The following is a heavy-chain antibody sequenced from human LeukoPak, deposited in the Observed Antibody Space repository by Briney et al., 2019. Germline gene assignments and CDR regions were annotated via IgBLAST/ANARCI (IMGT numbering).Heavy chain of an antibody. V-gene: IGHV4-34*01. D-gene: IGHD5-24*01. J-gene: IGHJ5*02. CDR1: GGSSDDYY. Sequence: SETLSLTCDVSGGSSDDYYCSWIRQPPGKGLEWIGEIHPHGIFYYNSSLMSRVTISIDTSKSQFSLRLTSVTAADTAFYYCARGRDRSKAGDLWGQGSLVTVSS. CDR3: ARGRDRSKAGDL. CDR2: IHPHGIF.